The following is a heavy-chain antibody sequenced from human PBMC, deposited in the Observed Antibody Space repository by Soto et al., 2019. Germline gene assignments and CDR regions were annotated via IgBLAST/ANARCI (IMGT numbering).Heavy chain of an antibody. CDR3: ARDFEYDILVI. CDR2: IIPIFGRA. V-gene: IGHV1-69*13. CDR1: GGTFSSCA. D-gene: IGHD3-9*01. J-gene: IGHJ3*02. Sequence: SVKVSSKASGGTFSSCAIRWVRQDPAQELEWMGGIIPIFGRANYAQKFQGRVTITADESTNTAYMELSSLRSEVTSVYYCARDFEYDILVIWGQGTMVTVSS.